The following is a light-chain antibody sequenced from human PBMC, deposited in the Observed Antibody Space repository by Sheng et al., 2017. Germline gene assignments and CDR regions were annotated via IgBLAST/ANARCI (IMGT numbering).Light chain of an antibody. CDR2: DAS. V-gene: IGKV1-33*01. CDR1: QDINIY. Sequence: DIQMTQSPPSLSASVGDRVTITCQASQDINIYLNWYQQKPGKAPKLLIYDASNLETGVPSRFSGSGSGTDFTFTISSLQPEDIATYYCQQFHNLPPITFGQGTRLEIK. CDR3: QQFHNLPPIT. J-gene: IGKJ5*01.